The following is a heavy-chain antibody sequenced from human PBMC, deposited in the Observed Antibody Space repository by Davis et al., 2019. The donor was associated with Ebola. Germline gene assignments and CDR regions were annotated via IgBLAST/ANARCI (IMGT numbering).Heavy chain of an antibody. J-gene: IGHJ4*02. D-gene: IGHD3-22*01. CDR2: ISGSGGST. V-gene: IGHV3-23*01. CDR1: GFTFSSYA. CDR3: AREGYYYDSSGYSYYFDY. Sequence: GESLKISCAASGFTFSSYAMSWVRQAPGKGLEWVSAISGSGGSTYYADSVKGRFTISRGNSKNTLYLQMNSLRDEDTAVYYCAREGYYYDSSGYSYYFDYWGQGTLVTVSS.